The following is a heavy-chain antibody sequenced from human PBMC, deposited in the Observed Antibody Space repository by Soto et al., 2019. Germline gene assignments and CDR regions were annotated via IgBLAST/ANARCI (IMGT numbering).Heavy chain of an antibody. Sequence: GASVKVSCKVSGYTLTELSMHWVRQAPGKGLEWMGGFDPEDGETIYAQKLQGRVTMTTDTSTSTAYMELRSLRSDDTAVYYCARETLYGGNPGPWGQGTLVTVSS. CDR2: FDPEDGET. CDR3: ARETLYGGNPGP. V-gene: IGHV1-24*01. D-gene: IGHD4-17*01. CDR1: GYTLTELS. J-gene: IGHJ5*02.